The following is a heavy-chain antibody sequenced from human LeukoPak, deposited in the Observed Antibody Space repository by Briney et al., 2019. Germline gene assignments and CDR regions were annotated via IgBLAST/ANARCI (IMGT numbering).Heavy chain of an antibody. Sequence: PGRSLRLSCAASGFTFSSYGMHWVRQAPGKGLEWVAVIWYDGSNKYYADSVKGRFTISRDNSKNTLYLQMNSLRAEDTAVYYCARDGYSSGWTRFDYWGREPWSPSPQ. V-gene: IGHV3-33*01. CDR3: ARDGYSSGWTRFDY. CDR2: IWYDGSNK. J-gene: IGHJ4*02. CDR1: GFTFSSYG. D-gene: IGHD6-19*01.